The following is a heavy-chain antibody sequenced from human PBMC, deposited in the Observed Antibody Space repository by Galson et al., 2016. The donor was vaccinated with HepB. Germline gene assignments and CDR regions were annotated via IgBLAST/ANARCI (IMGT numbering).Heavy chain of an antibody. CDR3: AKDSVLGSTYYYFDY. CDR2: ITQDGGER. J-gene: IGHJ4*02. CDR1: GFTFSSYW. V-gene: IGHV3-7*01. D-gene: IGHD2-21*01. Sequence: SLRLSCAASGFTFSSYWMSWVRQAPGKGLEWVAIITQDGGERYYVDSVKGRFTISRDNAKNTVYLQMNSLRVEDTAVYYCAKDSVLGSTYYYFDYWGQGTLVTVSS.